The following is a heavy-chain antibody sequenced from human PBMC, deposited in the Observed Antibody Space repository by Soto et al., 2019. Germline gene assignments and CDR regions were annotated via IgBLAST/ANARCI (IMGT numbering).Heavy chain of an antibody. CDR2: IYHSGST. CDR3: ARHCSGGSCFGTFDY. CDR1: GGSISSGGYS. Sequence: QLQLQESGSGLVKPSQTLSLTCAVSGGSISSGGYSWSRIRQPPGKGLEWIGYIYHSGSTYYNPSLKSRVTISVDRSKNQFSLKLSSVTAADTAVYYCARHCSGGSCFGTFDYWGQGTLVTVSS. D-gene: IGHD2-15*01. J-gene: IGHJ4*02. V-gene: IGHV4-30-2*01.